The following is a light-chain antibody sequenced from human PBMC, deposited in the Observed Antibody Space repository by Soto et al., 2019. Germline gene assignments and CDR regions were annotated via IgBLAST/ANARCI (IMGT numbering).Light chain of an antibody. CDR1: QGISNY. J-gene: IGKJ4*01. CDR3: LKRNTSPLT. Sequence: DIQMTQSPSAMSASVGDRVTITCRASQGISNYLVWFQQKPGKVPKRLIYAASNMQSGVTSIFSGSGSGTEFPLTISSLQPEDFANYYCLKRNTSPLTFGGGTKVEIK. CDR2: AAS. V-gene: IGKV1-17*03.